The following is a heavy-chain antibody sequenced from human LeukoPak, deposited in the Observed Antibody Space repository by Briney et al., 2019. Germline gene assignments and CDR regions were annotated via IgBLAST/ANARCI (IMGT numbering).Heavy chain of an antibody. V-gene: IGHV5-51*01. Sequence: GESLKISCKGSGYSFTSYWIGWVRQMPGKGLEWMGIIYPGDSDTRYSPSFQGQVTISADKSISTAYLQWSSLKASDTAMYCCARRGCPPGYCNWFDPWGQGTLVTVSS. D-gene: IGHD3-9*01. CDR2: IYPGDSDT. CDR1: GYSFTSYW. CDR3: ARRGCPPGYCNWFDP. J-gene: IGHJ5*02.